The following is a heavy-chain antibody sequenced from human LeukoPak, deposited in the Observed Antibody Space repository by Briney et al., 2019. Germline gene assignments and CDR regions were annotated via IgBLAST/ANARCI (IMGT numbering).Heavy chain of an antibody. V-gene: IGHV3-21*05. D-gene: IGHD1-26*01. CDR2: ISVSSTYT. Sequence: GGSLRLSCAASGFTFNSYAMSWVRQAPGKGLAWVSYISVSSTYTHYADSVKGRFTISRDNAQNSLYLQMDSLRAEDTAVYYCARCGTPNNYYYSGMDVWGQGTTVTVSS. CDR1: GFTFNSYA. J-gene: IGHJ6*02. CDR3: ARCGTPNNYYYSGMDV.